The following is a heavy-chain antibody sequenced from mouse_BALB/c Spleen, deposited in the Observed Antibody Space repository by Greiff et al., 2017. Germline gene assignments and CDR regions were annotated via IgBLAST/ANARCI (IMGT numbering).Heavy chain of an antibody. V-gene: IGHV8-12*01. J-gene: IGHJ3*01. D-gene: IGHD2-4*01. CDR3: ARREGITTSFAY. CDR2: IYWDDDK. Sequence: QVTLKVSGPGILQPSQTLSLTCSFSGFSLSTSGMGVSWIRQPSGKGLEWLAHIYWDDDKRYNPSLKSRLTISKDTSSNQVFLKITSVDTADTATYYCARREGITTSFAYWGQGTLVTVSA. CDR1: GFSLSTSGMG.